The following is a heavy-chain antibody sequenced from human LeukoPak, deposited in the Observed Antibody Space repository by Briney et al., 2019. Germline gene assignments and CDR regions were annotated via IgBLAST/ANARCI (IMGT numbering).Heavy chain of an antibody. J-gene: IGHJ4*02. V-gene: IGHV3-23*01. CDR1: GFTFSSYA. CDR2: ISSSGGNT. CDR3: ARENGSGKDY. Sequence: GGSLRLSCAASGFTFSSYAMSWVRQARGKGLEWVSGISSSGGNTYYADSVKGRFTISRDNSKNTLYLQMSSLRVEDTAVYYCARENGSGKDYWGQGTLVTVSS. D-gene: IGHD3-10*01.